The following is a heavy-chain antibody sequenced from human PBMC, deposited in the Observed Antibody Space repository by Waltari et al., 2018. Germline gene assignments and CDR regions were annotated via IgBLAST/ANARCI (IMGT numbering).Heavy chain of an antibody. Sequence: QVQLVQSGAEVKKPGSSVKVSCKASGGTFSSYAISWVRQAPGQGLEWMGGIIPILGIANSAQKFQGRVTITADESTSTAYMELSSLRSEDTAVYYCARVSIAAAGPNYYYYYMDVWGKGTTVTVSS. J-gene: IGHJ6*03. CDR3: ARVSIAAAGPNYYYYYMDV. CDR1: GGTFSSYA. CDR2: IIPILGIA. V-gene: IGHV1-69*04. D-gene: IGHD6-13*01.